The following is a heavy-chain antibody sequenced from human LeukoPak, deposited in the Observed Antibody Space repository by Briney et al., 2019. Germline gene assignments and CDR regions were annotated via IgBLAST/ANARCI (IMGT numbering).Heavy chain of an antibody. D-gene: IGHD3-3*01. CDR1: GYTFTSYD. J-gene: IGHJ5*02. V-gene: IGHV1-8*03. CDR2: MNPNSGNT. Sequence: ASVKVSCKASGYTFTSYDINWVRQATGQGLEWMGWMNPNSGNTGYAQKFQGRVTIIRNTSISTAYMELSSLRSEDTAVYYCARGLRFLEWLFVSNWFDPWGQGTLVTVSS. CDR3: ARGLRFLEWLFVSNWFDP.